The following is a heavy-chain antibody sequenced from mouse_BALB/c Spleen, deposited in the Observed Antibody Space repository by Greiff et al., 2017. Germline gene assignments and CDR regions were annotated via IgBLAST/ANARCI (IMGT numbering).Heavy chain of an antibody. J-gene: IGHJ3*01. Sequence: DVQLQESGGGLVKPGGSLKLSCAASGFTFSSYAMSWVRQTPEKRLEWVASISSGGSTYYPDSVKGRFTISRDNARNILYLQMSSLRSEDTAMYYCARDGSSQSFAYWGQGTLVTVSA. CDR2: ISSGGST. V-gene: IGHV5-6-5*01. CDR1: GFTFSSYA. CDR3: ARDGSSQSFAY. D-gene: IGHD1-1*01.